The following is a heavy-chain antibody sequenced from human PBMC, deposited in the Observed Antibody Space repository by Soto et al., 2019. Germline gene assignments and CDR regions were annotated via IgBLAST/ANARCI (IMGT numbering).Heavy chain of an antibody. V-gene: IGHV4-59*12. CDR1: GVSISSYY. CDR3: ARLSGSYNDRYFDN. Sequence: SETLSLTCTVSGVSISSYYLSWFRQPPGKGLEWIGYIYYSGNTYYNASLKSRLTISVDTSNNQFSLKVKSVTAADTAVYFCARLSGSYNDRYFDNWGQGTLVTVSS. D-gene: IGHD1-26*01. J-gene: IGHJ4*02. CDR2: IYYSGNT.